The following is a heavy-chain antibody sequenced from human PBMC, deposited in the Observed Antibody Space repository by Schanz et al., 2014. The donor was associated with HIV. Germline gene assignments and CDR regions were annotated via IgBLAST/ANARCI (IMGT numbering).Heavy chain of an antibody. D-gene: IGHD4-17*01. Sequence: QVQLVQSGAEVKMPGASVKVSCKASGYTFTSYDINWVRQATGQGLEWMGWMNPNSGNTGYAQKFQGRVTMTRNTSISTAYMELNSLRSEDTAVYYCAREGGQYKHYGMDLWGQGTLLTVSS. V-gene: IGHV1-8*01. CDR3: AREGGQYKHYGMDL. CDR1: GYTFTSYD. J-gene: IGHJ5*02. CDR2: MNPNSGNT.